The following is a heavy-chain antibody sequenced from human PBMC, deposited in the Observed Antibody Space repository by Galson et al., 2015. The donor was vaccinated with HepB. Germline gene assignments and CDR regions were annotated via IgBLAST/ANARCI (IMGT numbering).Heavy chain of an antibody. J-gene: IGHJ5*02. V-gene: IGHV3-20*01. CDR1: GFTFDDYG. CDR2: INWNGGST. CDR3: ARDRSDSSGRWWFDP. Sequence: SLRLSCAASGFTFDDYGMSWVRQAPGKGLEWVSGINWNGGSTGYADSVKGRFTISRDNAKNSLYLQMNSLRAEDTALYHCARDRSDSSGRWWFDPWGQGTLVTVSS. D-gene: IGHD6-19*01.